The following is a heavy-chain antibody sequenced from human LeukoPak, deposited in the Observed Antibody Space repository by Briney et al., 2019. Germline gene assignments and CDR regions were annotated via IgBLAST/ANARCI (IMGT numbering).Heavy chain of an antibody. V-gene: IGHV3-64*01. CDR2: LSSNGGST. Sequence: GGSLRLSCAASGFTFSSYAMHWVRQAPGKVLEYVSALSSNGGSTYYANSVKGRFTMSRDNSKNTLYLQMGRLRAEDMAVYYCARGGPVPDIVVVPAALWYWGQGTLVTVSS. J-gene: IGHJ4*02. D-gene: IGHD2-2*01. CDR3: ARGGPVPDIVVVPAALWY. CDR1: GFTFSSYA.